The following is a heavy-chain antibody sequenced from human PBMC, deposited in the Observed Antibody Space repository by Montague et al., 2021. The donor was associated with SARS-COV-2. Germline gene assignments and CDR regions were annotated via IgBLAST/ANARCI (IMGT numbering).Heavy chain of an antibody. J-gene: IGHJ4*02. CDR2: INQSGST. D-gene: IGHD3-22*01. CDR3: ARVAGGYYHDSSAYFDY. V-gene: IGHV4-34*01. Sequence: SETLSLTCAVSGGSFSGYYWSWIRQPPGKGLEWIGEINQSGSTNYNPSLKSRVTLSVDTSKKQFSLKLSSLTAADTAVYYCARVAGGYYHDSSAYFDYWGQGSLVTAAS. CDR1: GGSFSGYY.